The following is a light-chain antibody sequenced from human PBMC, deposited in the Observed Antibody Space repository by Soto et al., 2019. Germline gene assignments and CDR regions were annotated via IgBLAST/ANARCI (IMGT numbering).Light chain of an antibody. CDR2: DVS. CDR3: SSFTTSSTLV. Sequence: SVLTQPASVSGSPGQSITISCTGTSGDVGAYNYVSWFQQHPGKAPKIMLYDVSNRPSGVSNRFSGSKSGNTASLTISGLQAEDEADYYCSSFTTSSTLVFGGGTKVTVL. J-gene: IGLJ2*01. CDR1: SGDVGAYNY. V-gene: IGLV2-14*01.